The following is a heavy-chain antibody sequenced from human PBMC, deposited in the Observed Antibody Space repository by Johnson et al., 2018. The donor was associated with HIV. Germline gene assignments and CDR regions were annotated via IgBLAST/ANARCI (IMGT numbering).Heavy chain of an antibody. CDR3: ARVKGATNALDI. J-gene: IGHJ3*02. Sequence: VQLVESGGGLIQPGGSLRVSCAASGFIVSNNYMTWVRQAPGKGLVWVSTLYSGGRTYYADSVKGRFTISRDNSEDTLHLQMNSLKTEDTSLYYCARVKGATNALDIWGPGTLVTVSS. CDR2: LYSGGRT. CDR1: GFIVSNNY. V-gene: IGHV3-53*01. D-gene: IGHD1-26*01.